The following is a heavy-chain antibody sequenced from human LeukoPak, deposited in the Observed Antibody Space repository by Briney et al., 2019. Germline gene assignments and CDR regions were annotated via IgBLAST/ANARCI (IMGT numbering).Heavy chain of an antibody. D-gene: IGHD6-19*01. Sequence: GGSLRLSCAASGFTFSSYAMHWVRQAPGKGLEWVAVISYDGSNKYYADSVKGRFTISRDNSKNTLYLQMNSLRAEDTAVYYCASSYSSGWYYFDYWGQGTLVTVSS. CDR3: ASSYSSGWYYFDY. V-gene: IGHV3-30-3*01. J-gene: IGHJ4*02. CDR2: ISYDGSNK. CDR1: GFTFSSYA.